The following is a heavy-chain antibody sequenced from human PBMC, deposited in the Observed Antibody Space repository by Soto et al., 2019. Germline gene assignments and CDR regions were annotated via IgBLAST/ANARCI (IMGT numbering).Heavy chain of an antibody. CDR3: AKDDVSGDGLWLVSD. Sequence: DVQLLESGGGLVQPGGSLKLSCVASGFSFNKYAMIWVRQAPGKGQEWVSGITGSGRSIQYIDSVKGRFTISRDNSKNTVYLQMDYLRAEDTAMYYCAKDDVSGDGLWLVSDWGQGTPVTVS. CDR1: GFSFNKYA. CDR2: ITGSGRSI. D-gene: IGHD2-21*02. J-gene: IGHJ4*02. V-gene: IGHV3-23*01.